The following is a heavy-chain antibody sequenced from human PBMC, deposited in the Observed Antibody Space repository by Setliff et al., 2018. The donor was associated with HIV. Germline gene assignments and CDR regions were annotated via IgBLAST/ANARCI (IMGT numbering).Heavy chain of an antibody. CDR1: GGSISSHY. D-gene: IGHD6-19*01. J-gene: IGHJ4*02. Sequence: LSLTCTVSGGSISSHYWSWIRQPPGKGLEWIGTVYNSGYTNYNPSLKSRVTISEDTSKNQISLKLTSVTAADTAVYFCARDRAVADDFDCWGQGTLVTVSS. CDR3: ARDRAVADDFDC. V-gene: IGHV4-59*11. CDR2: VYNSGYT.